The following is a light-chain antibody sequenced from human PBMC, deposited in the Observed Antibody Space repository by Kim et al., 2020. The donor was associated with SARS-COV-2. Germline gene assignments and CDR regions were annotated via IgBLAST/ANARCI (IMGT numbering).Light chain of an antibody. CDR1: NSNIGNDY. V-gene: IGLV1-51*01. J-gene: IGLJ1*01. Sequence: RVTISCSGSNSNIGNDYLSCYRQHPGPATNLLLYDNNKRPPAIPVRFSVSTSSASATLGITGLQTGDEADYYCGTWDSSLSAVFVFGTGTKVTVL. CDR3: GTWDSSLSAVFV. CDR2: DNN.